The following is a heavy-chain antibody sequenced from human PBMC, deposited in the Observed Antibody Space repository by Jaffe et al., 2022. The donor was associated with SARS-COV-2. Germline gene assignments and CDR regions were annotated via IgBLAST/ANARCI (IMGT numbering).Heavy chain of an antibody. D-gene: IGHD6-19*01. CDR2: IDPNGGDK. CDR1: GFTFSSSW. J-gene: IGHJ4*02. V-gene: IGHV3-7*01. Sequence: QLVESGGGLVQPGGSLRLSCAASGFTFSSSWMSWVRQAPGKGLEWVAKIDPNGGDKYYVDSVKGRFTISRDNAKKSLYLQMNSLRDEDTAVYYCASSGGGLWGQGTLATVSS. CDR3: ASSGGGL.